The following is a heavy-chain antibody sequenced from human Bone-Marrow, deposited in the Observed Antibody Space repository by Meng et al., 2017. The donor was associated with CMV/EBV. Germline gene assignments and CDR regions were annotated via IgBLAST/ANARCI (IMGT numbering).Heavy chain of an antibody. Sequence: GGSLRLSCAASGFTFSSYAMSWVRQAPGKGLEWVAVIWYDGSNKYYADSVKGRFTMSRDNSKNTLYLQMNSLRAEDTAVYYCAKDWGMGVRTYYHYYGRDVWGQGTTVTVSS. J-gene: IGHJ6*02. V-gene: IGHV3-33*06. CDR2: IWYDGSNK. CDR1: GFTFSSYA. D-gene: IGHD1-26*01. CDR3: AKDWGMGVRTYYHYYGRDV.